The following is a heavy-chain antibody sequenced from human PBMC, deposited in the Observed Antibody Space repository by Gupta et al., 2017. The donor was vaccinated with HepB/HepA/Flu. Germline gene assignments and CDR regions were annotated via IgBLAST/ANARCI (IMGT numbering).Heavy chain of an antibody. D-gene: IGHD5-12*01. V-gene: IGHV1-18*04. CDR1: GYTFTNYY. CDR2: VSADNGRT. J-gene: IGHJ4*02. CDR3: ARDNKMATNDY. Sequence: KASGYTFTNYYVTWVRQAPGQGIEWLGWVSADNGRTSYAQKVQDRVFMTTDTSTSTAYIELRSLRSDDTAVYYCARDNKMATNDYWGQGTLVTVSS.